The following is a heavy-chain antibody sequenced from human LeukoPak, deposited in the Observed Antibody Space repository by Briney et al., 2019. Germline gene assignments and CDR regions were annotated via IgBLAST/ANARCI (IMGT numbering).Heavy chain of an antibody. Sequence: AETLSLTCTVSGGSISSYYWSWIRQRPGKGLEWSGYIYYSGSTNYNPSLKSRVTISVDTPKNQFSLKLSSVTAADTAVYYCARARYFDWLLDFDYWGQGTLVTVSS. CDR1: GGSISSYY. J-gene: IGHJ4*02. CDR3: ARARYFDWLLDFDY. V-gene: IGHV4-59*01. CDR2: IYYSGST. D-gene: IGHD3-9*01.